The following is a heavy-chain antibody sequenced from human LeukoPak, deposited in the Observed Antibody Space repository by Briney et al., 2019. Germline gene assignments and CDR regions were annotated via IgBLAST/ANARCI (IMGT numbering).Heavy chain of an antibody. CDR3: ARIRDGYNDAYDI. CDR1: GYTFTSYG. CDR2: ISAYNGNT. Sequence: ASVKVSCTASGYTFTSYGISWVRQAPGQGLEWMGWISAYNGNTNYAQKLQGRVTMTTDTSTSTVYMELSSLRSEDTAIYYCARIRDGYNDAYDIWGQGTVVTVPS. D-gene: IGHD5-24*01. V-gene: IGHV1-18*01. J-gene: IGHJ3*02.